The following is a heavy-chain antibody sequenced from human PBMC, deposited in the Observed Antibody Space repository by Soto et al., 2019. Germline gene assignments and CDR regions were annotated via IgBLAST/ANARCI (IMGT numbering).Heavy chain of an antibody. J-gene: IGHJ4*02. CDR1: GGTFSSYA. CDR2: IIPISGTA. V-gene: IGHV1-69*01. Sequence: QVQLVQSGAEVKTPGSSVKVSCKASGGTFSSYAISWVRQAPGQGLEWMGGIIPISGTANYAQKFQGRVTITADESTSTAYMELSSLRSEDTAVYYCAREVYYYDSSGYPTNAFFDYWGQGTLVTVSS. CDR3: AREVYYYDSSGYPTNAFFDY. D-gene: IGHD3-22*01.